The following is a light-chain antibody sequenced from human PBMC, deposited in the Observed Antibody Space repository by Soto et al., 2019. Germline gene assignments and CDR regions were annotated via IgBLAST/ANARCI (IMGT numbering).Light chain of an antibody. J-gene: IGLJ2*01. Sequence: QSVLTQPPSVSAAPGQKVTISCSGSSSNIGNNYVSWYQQLPGTAPKLLIYDNNKRPSGIPDRFSGSKSGTSATLGITGLPTGDADDYYCGTWDSSLSAVVFGGGTKLTVL. V-gene: IGLV1-51*01. CDR1: SSNIGNNY. CDR2: DNN. CDR3: GTWDSSLSAVV.